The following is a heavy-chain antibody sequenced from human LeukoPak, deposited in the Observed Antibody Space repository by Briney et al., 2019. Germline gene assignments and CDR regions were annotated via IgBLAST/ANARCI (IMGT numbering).Heavy chain of an antibody. J-gene: IGHJ4*02. V-gene: IGHV4-34*01. CDR1: GGSFSGYY. D-gene: IGHD2-2*01. Sequence: PSETLSLTCAVYGGSFSGYYWSWIRQPPGKGLEWIGEINHSGSTNYNPSLKSRVTISVDTSKNQFSLKLSSVTAADTAVYYCASRLVVPAAIFDYWGQGTLVTVSS. CDR2: INHSGST. CDR3: ASRLVVPAAIFDY.